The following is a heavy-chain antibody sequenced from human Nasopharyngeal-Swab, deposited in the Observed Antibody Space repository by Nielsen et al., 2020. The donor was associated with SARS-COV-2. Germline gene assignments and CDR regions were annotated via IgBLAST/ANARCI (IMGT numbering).Heavy chain of an antibody. CDR2: ISSGSTSI. J-gene: IGHJ6*02. CDR1: GFTFTTFS. V-gene: IGHV3-21*06. CDR3: ARDLYGSYGMDV. Sequence: GGSLRLSCAASGFTFTTFSMNWVRQAPGKGLEWVSSISSGSTSIYYADSLKGRFTISRDNAKNSLYLEMNSLSAEDTAVYYCARDLYGSYGMDVWGQGTTVTVSS. D-gene: IGHD6-19*01.